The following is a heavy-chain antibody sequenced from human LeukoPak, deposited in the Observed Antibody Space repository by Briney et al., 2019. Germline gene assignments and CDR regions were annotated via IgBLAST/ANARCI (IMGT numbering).Heavy chain of an antibody. CDR2: IYPGDSDT. Sequence: GESLKISCKGSGYSFTSYWIGWVRQMPGKGLEWMGIIYPGDSDTRYSPSFQGQVTISADKSISTAYPQWSSLKASDTAMYYCASRSSSWNDAFDIWGQGTMVTVSS. V-gene: IGHV5-51*01. J-gene: IGHJ3*02. CDR1: GYSFTSYW. D-gene: IGHD6-13*01. CDR3: ASRSSSWNDAFDI.